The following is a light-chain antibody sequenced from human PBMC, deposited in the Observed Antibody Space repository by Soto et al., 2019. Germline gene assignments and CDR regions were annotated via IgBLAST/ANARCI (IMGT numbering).Light chain of an antibody. CDR1: QSVSHY. Sequence: EIILTHSPATLSLSPGDRATLSCRASQSVSHYLAWYQQKPGQAPRLLIYDVSNRATGIPARFSGSGSGTAFTLTISSLEPEDFAVYFCQQRSEWPLCTFGQGTKLEIK. J-gene: IGKJ2*02. CDR2: DVS. V-gene: IGKV3-11*01. CDR3: QQRSEWPLCT.